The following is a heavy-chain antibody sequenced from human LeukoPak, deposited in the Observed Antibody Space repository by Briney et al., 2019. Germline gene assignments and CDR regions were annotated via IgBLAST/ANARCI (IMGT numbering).Heavy chain of an antibody. Sequence: KPSETLSLTCTVSGGSIDSGTYYWGWIRQPPGKGLEWIGRIYTSGSTNYNPSLKSRVTMSVDTSKNQFSLKLSSVTAADTAVYYCATKIVGAPSAYWGQGTLVTVSS. D-gene: IGHD1-26*01. CDR1: GGSIDSGTYY. CDR2: IYTSGST. V-gene: IGHV4-39*07. J-gene: IGHJ4*02. CDR3: ATKIVGAPSAY.